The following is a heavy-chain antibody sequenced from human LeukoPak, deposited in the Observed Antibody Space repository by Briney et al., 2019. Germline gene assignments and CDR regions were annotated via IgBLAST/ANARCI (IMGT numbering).Heavy chain of an antibody. CDR3: AKWGDYDVLSGYYVPDY. CDR2: IFGSGGST. V-gene: IGHV3-23*01. J-gene: IGHJ4*02. Sequence: TGASLRLSCAASGFTFSNYAMSWVRQAPGKGLEWVSAIFGSGGSTYYADSVKGRFTVSRDNSKSTLYLQMNSLRAEDTALYYCAKWGDYDVLSGYYVPDYWGQGTLVTVSS. CDR1: GFTFSNYA. D-gene: IGHD3-9*01.